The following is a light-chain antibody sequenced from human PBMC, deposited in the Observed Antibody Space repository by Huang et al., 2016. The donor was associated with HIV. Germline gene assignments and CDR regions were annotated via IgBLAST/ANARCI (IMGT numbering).Light chain of an antibody. V-gene: IGKV2-28*01. CDR3: MQALQTPRT. Sequence: DIVMTQSPLSLPVTPGEPASISCRSSQSLLHSDGYNYLDWYLQRPGQSPQLLIYLGSSRASGVPDRFSSSGSGTDFTLKISRLEAEDVGVYYCMQALQTPRTFGGGTKVEIK. CDR2: LGS. J-gene: IGKJ4*01. CDR1: QSLLHSDGYNY.